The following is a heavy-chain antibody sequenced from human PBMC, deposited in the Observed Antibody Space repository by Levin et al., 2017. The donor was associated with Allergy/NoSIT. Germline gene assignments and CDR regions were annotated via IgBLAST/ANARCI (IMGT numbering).Heavy chain of an antibody. J-gene: IGHJ4*02. Sequence: GESLKISCTASGFTFSSYAMSWVRQAPGKGLEWVSGMSNSGGSTYYADSVKGRFTLSRDNSKNTLYLQMNSLRAEDTAIYYCAKDLYISGWDGGFDYWGQGTLVTVSS. CDR1: GFTFSSYA. CDR2: MSNSGGST. CDR3: AKDLYISGWDGGFDY. V-gene: IGHV3-23*01. D-gene: IGHD6-19*01.